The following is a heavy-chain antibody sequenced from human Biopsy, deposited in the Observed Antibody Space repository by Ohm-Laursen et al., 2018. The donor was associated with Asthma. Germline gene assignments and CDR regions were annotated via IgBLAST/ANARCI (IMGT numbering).Heavy chain of an antibody. D-gene: IGHD6-19*01. J-gene: IGHJ4*02. V-gene: IGHV3-30*09. CDR2: ISYDGSSI. CDR1: RFTYE. CDR3: ARESVAGTHIED. Sequence: SLRLSCAASRFTYEMHWVRQAPGKGLEWVAVISYDGSSIYYADSVKGRFAISRDNSKNTLSLQMNSLTAEDTAVYYCARESVAGTHIEDWGQGTLVTVSS.